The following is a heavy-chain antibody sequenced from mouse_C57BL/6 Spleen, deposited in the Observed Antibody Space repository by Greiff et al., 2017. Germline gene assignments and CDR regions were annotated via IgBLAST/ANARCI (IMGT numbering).Heavy chain of an antibody. D-gene: IGHD1-3*01. CDR3: ARGGKEGDYFDY. CDR1: GFTFSDYG. CDR2: ISSGSSTI. J-gene: IGHJ2*01. V-gene: IGHV5-17*01. Sequence: EVKLMESGGGLVKPGGSLKLSCAASGFTFSDYGMHWVRQAPEKGLEWVAYISSGSSTIYYADTVKGRFTISRDNAKNTLFLQMTSLRSEDTAMYYCARGGKEGDYFDYWGQGTTLTVSS.